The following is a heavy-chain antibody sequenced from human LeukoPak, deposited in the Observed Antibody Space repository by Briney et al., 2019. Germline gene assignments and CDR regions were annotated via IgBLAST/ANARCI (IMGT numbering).Heavy chain of an antibody. Sequence: PSETLSLTCTVSGYSISSGYYWGWIRQPPGKGLEWIGSIYHSGSTYYNPSLKSRVTISVDTSKNQFSLKLSSVTAADTAVYYCARVPLWATPYFDYWGQGTLVTVSS. D-gene: IGHD5-12*01. CDR3: ARVPLWATPYFDY. J-gene: IGHJ4*02. CDR1: GYSISSGYY. V-gene: IGHV4-38-2*02. CDR2: IYHSGST.